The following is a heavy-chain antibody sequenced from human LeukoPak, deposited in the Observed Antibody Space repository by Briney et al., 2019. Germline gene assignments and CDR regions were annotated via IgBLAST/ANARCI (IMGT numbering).Heavy chain of an antibody. J-gene: IGHJ4*02. CDR2: MYTSGST. CDR1: GGSISSGSYY. Sequence: SETLSLTCTVSGGSISSGSYYWSWIRQPAGKGLEWIGRMYTSGSTNYNPSLKRRVTISVDTSQKQFSLRLTSVTAADTAVYYCARGRYLTTLGGAAAGFLDSWGQGTLVTVSS. D-gene: IGHD6-13*01. CDR3: ARGRYLTTLGGAAAGFLDS. V-gene: IGHV4-61*02.